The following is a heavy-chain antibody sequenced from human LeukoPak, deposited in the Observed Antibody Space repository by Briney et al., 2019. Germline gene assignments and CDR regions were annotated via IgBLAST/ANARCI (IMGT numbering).Heavy chain of an antibody. Sequence: GASVKVSCKASGYTFTSYYMHWVRQAPGQGLEWMGIINPSGGSTSYAQKFQGRVTMTRDTSTSTVYMELSSLRSEDTAVYYCARGPSRTYYYDSSGYRVFDYWGQGTLVTVSS. CDR2: INPSGGST. CDR3: ARGPSRTYYYDSSGYRVFDY. CDR1: GYTFTSYY. D-gene: IGHD3-22*01. J-gene: IGHJ4*02. V-gene: IGHV1-46*01.